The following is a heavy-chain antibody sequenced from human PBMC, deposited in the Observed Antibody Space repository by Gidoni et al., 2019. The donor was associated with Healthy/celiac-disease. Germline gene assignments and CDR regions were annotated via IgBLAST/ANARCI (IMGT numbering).Heavy chain of an antibody. CDR2: IYYSGST. V-gene: IGHV4-39*01. J-gene: IGHJ5*02. Sequence: QLQLQESGPGLVKPSETLSLTCTVSGGSISSSSYYWGGIRQPPGKGLEWIGSIYYSGSTYYNPSLKSRVTIAGDTSKNQFSRKLSSVTAADTAVYYCATAGYCSGGSCYSGEDWFDPWGQGTLVTVSS. CDR3: ATAGYCSGGSCYSGEDWFDP. D-gene: IGHD2-15*01. CDR1: GGSISSSSYY.